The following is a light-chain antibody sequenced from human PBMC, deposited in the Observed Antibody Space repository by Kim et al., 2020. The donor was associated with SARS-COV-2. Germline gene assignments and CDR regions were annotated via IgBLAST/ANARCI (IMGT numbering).Light chain of an antibody. J-gene: IGLJ2*01. CDR1: KLGDKY. CDR2: EGT. CDR3: QAWDSRTVI. Sequence: YELTQPPSVSVSPGQTASITCSGDKLGDKYACWYQQKPGQSPLLVIYEGTERPSGIPERFSGSKSGTTATLTISGTQAMDEADYYCQAWDSRTVIFGGGTKLTVL. V-gene: IGLV3-1*01.